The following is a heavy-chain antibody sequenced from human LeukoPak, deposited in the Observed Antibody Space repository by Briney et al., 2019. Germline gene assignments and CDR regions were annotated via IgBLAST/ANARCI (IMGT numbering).Heavy chain of an antibody. CDR1: GFTFSSHA. Sequence: GGSLRLSCAASGFTFSSHAMSWVRQAPGKGLEWVSAISGSGGSTYYADSVKGRFTISRDNSKNTLYLQMNSLRAEDTAVYYCAKKVRSGWYYYYGMDVWGQGTTVTVSS. CDR2: ISGSGGST. D-gene: IGHD6-19*01. CDR3: AKKVRSGWYYYYGMDV. V-gene: IGHV3-23*01. J-gene: IGHJ6*02.